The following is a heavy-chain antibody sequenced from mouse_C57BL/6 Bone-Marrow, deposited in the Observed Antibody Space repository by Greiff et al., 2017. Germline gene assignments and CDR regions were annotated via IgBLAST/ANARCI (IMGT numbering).Heavy chain of an antibody. D-gene: IGHD4-1*01. CDR3: ALTENYWYFGV. CDR2: ISSGGSDT. Sequence: EVQLEESGGELVKPGGSLKLSCAASGFTFSSYGMSWVRQTPDKRLEWVATISSGGSDTNYPDSLKGRATIARDNAKNTQYLQMSSLKSEDTAMYYCALTENYWYFGVGDRGTGITVTA. CDR1: GFTFSSYG. V-gene: IGHV5-6*01. J-gene: IGHJ1*03.